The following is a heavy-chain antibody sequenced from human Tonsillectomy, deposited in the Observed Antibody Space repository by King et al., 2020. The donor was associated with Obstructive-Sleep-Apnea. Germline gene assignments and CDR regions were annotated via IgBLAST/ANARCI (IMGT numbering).Heavy chain of an antibody. CDR3: STDLGRR. Sequence: VQLVESGGGLVKPGGSLRLSCAASGFTFSNAWMSWVRQAPGKGLEWVGRIKSKTVGGTTDYAAPVKGTFTISRDDSKNTLYLQMNSLKTEDTAVYYCSTDLGRRWGQGTLVTVSS. CDR1: GFTFSNAW. J-gene: IGHJ4*02. D-gene: IGHD1-26*01. V-gene: IGHV3-15*01. CDR2: IKSKTVGGTT.